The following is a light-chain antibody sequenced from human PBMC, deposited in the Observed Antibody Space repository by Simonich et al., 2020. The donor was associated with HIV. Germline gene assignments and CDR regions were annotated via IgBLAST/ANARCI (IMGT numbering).Light chain of an antibody. J-gene: IGKJ1*01. CDR3: QQYNNWPPWT. Sequence: DIVMTQSPDSLAVSLGERATINCKSSQSVLYSSNNKNYSAWYQQKPGQPPKLLIYWASTRESGVPDRCSGSGSGTEFTLTISSLQSEDFAVYYCQQYNNWPPWTFGQGTKVEIK. CDR1: QSVLYSSNNKNY. V-gene: IGKV4-1*01. CDR2: WAS.